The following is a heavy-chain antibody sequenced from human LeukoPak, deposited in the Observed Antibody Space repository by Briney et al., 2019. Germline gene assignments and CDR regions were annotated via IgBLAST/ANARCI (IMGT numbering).Heavy chain of an antibody. D-gene: IGHD2-15*01. J-gene: IGHJ4*02. CDR2: IYYTGST. CDR1: GGSISSSSYY. Sequence: PSETLSLTCTVSGGSISSSSYYWGWIRQPPGKGLEWIGNIYYTGSTYYNPSLKSLVSISVDTSKSQFSLKLNSVTAADTAVYYCARMGNIVVAATSTPPDYWGQGTLVTVSS. V-gene: IGHV4-39*07. CDR3: ARMGNIVVAATSTPPDY.